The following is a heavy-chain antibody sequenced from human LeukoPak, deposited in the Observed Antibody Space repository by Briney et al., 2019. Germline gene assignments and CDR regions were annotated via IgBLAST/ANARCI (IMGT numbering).Heavy chain of an antibody. CDR3: ARDRSGYLGVLDP. V-gene: IGHV3-30*04. Sequence: GGSLRLSCAASGFTFSSYAMHWVRQAPGKGLEWVAVISYDGSNKYYADSVKGRFTISRDNSKNTLYLQMNSLRAEDTAVYYCARDRSGYLGVLDPWGQGTLVTVSS. CDR2: ISYDGSNK. CDR1: GFTFSSYA. J-gene: IGHJ5*02. D-gene: IGHD5-12*01.